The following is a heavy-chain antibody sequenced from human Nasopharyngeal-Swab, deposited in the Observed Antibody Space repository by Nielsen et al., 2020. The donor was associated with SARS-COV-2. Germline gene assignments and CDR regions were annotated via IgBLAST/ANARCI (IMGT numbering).Heavy chain of an antibody. V-gene: IGHV1-69*01. D-gene: IGHD3-22*01. CDR3: ARGPSGDYYYDSSGRPRHYFDY. CDR2: IIPIFGTA. Sequence: WVRQAPGQGLEWMGGIIPIFGTANYAQKFQGRVTITADESTSTAYMELSSLRSEDTAVYYCARGPSGDYYYDSSGRPRHYFDYWGQGTLVTVSS. J-gene: IGHJ4*02.